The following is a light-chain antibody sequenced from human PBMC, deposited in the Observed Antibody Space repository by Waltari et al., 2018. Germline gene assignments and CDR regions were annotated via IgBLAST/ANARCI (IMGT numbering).Light chain of an antibody. V-gene: IGLV2-14*01. Sequence: QSALTQPASVSGSPGQSITISCTGTRSDVGAYNHVSWFRQSPGKAPELIIYDVYNRPFGVSSRFSGSKSGNTASLTISGLQAGDEGDYYCSSYTDTKTYVFGSGTTVSVV. CDR3: SSYTDTKTYV. CDR2: DVY. CDR1: RSDVGAYNH. J-gene: IGLJ1*01.